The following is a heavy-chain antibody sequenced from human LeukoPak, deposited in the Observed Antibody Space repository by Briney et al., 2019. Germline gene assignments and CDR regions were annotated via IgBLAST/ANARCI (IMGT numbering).Heavy chain of an antibody. D-gene: IGHD6-13*01. V-gene: IGHV1-46*01. CDR2: INPSGGGT. CDR3: ARDGTPASIAAAGTIDY. Sequence: ASVKVSCKASGYTFTSYYMHWVRQAPGQGLEWMGIINPSGGGTSYAQKFQGRVTMTRDTSTSTVYMELSSLRSEDTAVYYCARDGTPASIAAAGTIDYWGQGTLVTVSS. CDR1: GYTFTSYY. J-gene: IGHJ4*02.